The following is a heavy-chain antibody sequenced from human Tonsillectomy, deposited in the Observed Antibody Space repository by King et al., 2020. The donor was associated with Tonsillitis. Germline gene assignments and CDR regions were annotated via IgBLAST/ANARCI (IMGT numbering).Heavy chain of an antibody. CDR2: ISYDGSNK. CDR3: AKGSDSSGYYYLPSDY. V-gene: IGHV3-30*18. D-gene: IGHD3-22*01. CDR1: GFTFSSYG. J-gene: IGHJ4*02. Sequence: VQLVESGGGVVQPGRSLRLSCAASGFTFSSYGMHWVRQAPGKGLEWVAVISYDGSNKHYTDSVKGRFTISRDNSKNTLYLKMNSLRTEDTAVYFCAKGSDSSGYYYLPSDYWGQGTLVTVSS.